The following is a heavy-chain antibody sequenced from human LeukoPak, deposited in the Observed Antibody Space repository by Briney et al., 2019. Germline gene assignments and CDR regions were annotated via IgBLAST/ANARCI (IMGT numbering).Heavy chain of an antibody. Sequence: ASVKVSCKASGYTFTGYYMHWVRQAPGQGLEWMGWINPNSGGTNYAQKFQGRVTMTRDTSISTAYMELSRLRSDDTAVYYCARVRSHGLYGDIDYWGQGTLVTVPS. CDR1: GYTFTGYY. CDR3: ARVRSHGLYGDIDY. V-gene: IGHV1-2*02. D-gene: IGHD4-17*01. J-gene: IGHJ4*02. CDR2: INPNSGGT.